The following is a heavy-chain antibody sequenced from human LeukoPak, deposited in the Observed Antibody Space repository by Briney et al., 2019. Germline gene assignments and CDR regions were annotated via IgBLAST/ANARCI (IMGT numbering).Heavy chain of an antibody. CDR1: GFRVSDYY. D-gene: IGHD3/OR15-3a*01. CDR3: ARDRAALQDWVEFDP. CDR2: IRDSGEA. J-gene: IGHJ5*02. Sequence: PGGSLRLSCAVSGFRVSDYYMSWVRQAPGKELEWVGLIRDSGEAFYADFVRGRFAISRDESENTLYLQMNSLRVEDTAVYFCARDRAALQDWVEFDPWGQGTPVIVSS. V-gene: IGHV3-66*03.